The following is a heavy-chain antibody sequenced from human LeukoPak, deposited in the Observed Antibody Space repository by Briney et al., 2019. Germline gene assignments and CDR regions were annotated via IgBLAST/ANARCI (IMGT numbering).Heavy chain of an antibody. V-gene: IGHV4-59*01. CDR3: ARSLGHHDY. CDR1: GYSISGYY. Sequence: PSETLSLTCTGAGYSISGYYWSWIRQPPGKGLEWIGYIYYSGSTYYNPSLKSRVTISLDTSKNQFSLKLNSVTAADTAVYYCARSLGHHDYWGQGTLVTVSS. D-gene: IGHD7-27*01. CDR2: IYYSGST. J-gene: IGHJ4*02.